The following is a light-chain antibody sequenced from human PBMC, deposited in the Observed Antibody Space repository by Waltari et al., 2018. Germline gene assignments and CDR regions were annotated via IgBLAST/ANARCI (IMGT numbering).Light chain of an antibody. CDR1: SSNTGSTS. CDR2: RNK. Sequence: QSVLTQPPSAYGTPGQRVIITCSGSSSNTGSTSVYWYQRLPGTAPKLLIYRNKQRPSGVPDRFSGSKSGTSASLAISVLRSEDEADYYCAAWDDSLSGRVFGGGTKLTVL. J-gene: IGLJ3*02. V-gene: IGLV1-47*01. CDR3: AAWDDSLSGRV.